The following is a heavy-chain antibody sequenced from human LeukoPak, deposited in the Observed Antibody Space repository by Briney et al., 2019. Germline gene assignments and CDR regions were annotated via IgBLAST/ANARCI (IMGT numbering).Heavy chain of an antibody. D-gene: IGHD6-13*01. CDR2: INHSGST. CDR3: ARISETATGNIFDY. CDR1: GGSFSGYY. J-gene: IGHJ4*02. Sequence: SETLSLTCAVYGGSFSGYYWSWIRQPPGKGLEWIGEINHSGSTNYNPSLKSRVTISVDTSKNQFSLKLSSVTAADTAVYYCARISETATGNIFDYWGQGTLVTVAS. V-gene: IGHV4-34*01.